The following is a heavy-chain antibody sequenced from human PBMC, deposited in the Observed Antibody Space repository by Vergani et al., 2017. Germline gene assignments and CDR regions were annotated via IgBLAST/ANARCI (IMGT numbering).Heavy chain of an antibody. V-gene: IGHV5-51*01. Sequence: EVQLVQSGAEVKKPGESLKISCKGSGYSFTSYWIGWVRQMPGKGLEWMGIIHPGDSDTRYSPSFQGQVTISADKSISTAYLQWSSLKASDTAMYYCARGRITIFGVVPYYGMDVWGQGTTVTVSS. CDR3: ARGRITIFGVVPYYGMDV. CDR2: IHPGDSDT. CDR1: GYSFTSYW. D-gene: IGHD3-3*01. J-gene: IGHJ6*02.